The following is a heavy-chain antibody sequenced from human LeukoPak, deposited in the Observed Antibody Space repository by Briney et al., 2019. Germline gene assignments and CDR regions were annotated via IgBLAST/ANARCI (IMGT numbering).Heavy chain of an antibody. Sequence: PSQTLSLTCAVSGGSISSGGYSWRWIRQPPGKVLEWLGYIYHSGSTYYNPPLKSRVTISVDRSKTQFSLKLSSVTAADTAVYYCARVFGVRGVIGRFDPWGQGTLVTVSS. CDR3: ARVFGVRGVIGRFDP. V-gene: IGHV4-30-2*01. D-gene: IGHD3-10*01. CDR2: IYHSGST. J-gene: IGHJ5*02. CDR1: GGSISSGGYS.